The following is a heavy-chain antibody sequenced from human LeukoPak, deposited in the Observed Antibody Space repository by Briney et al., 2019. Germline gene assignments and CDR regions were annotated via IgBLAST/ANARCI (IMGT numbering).Heavy chain of an antibody. D-gene: IGHD1-26*01. Sequence: SVKVSCKASGGTFSSYAISWVRQAPGQGLEWMGGIIPIFGTANYAQRFQGRVTITADESTSTAYMELSSLRSEDTAVYYCVREITRATTYFDSWGQGTLVTVSS. J-gene: IGHJ4*02. CDR1: GGTFSSYA. V-gene: IGHV1-69*13. CDR3: VREITRATTYFDS. CDR2: IIPIFGTA.